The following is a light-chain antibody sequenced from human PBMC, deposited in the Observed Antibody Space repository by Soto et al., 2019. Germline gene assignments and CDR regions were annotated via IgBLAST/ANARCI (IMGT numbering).Light chain of an antibody. Sequence: DIQMTQSPSTLSASVGDRVTITCRASQSISSWLAWYQQQPGKAPKLLIYKASSLESGVPSRFSGSGSGTEFPLTINSLQPDDFATYFCLQYSNYWTFGQGTKVEIK. CDR2: KAS. CDR1: QSISSW. V-gene: IGKV1-5*03. J-gene: IGKJ1*01. CDR3: LQYSNYWT.